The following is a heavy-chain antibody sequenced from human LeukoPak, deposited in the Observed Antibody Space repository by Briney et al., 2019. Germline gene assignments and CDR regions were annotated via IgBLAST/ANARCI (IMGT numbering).Heavy chain of an antibody. CDR3: ARGAIVVVPATPFDP. CDR2: MNPNSGNT. CDR1: GYTFTSYD. J-gene: IGHJ5*02. V-gene: IGHV1-8*01. D-gene: IGHD2-2*01. Sequence: GASVKVSCKASGYTFTSYDINWVRQATGQGLEWMGWMNPNSGNTGYAQKFQGRGTMTRNTPISTAYMELSSLRSEDTAVYYCARGAIVVVPATPFDPWGQGTLVTVSS.